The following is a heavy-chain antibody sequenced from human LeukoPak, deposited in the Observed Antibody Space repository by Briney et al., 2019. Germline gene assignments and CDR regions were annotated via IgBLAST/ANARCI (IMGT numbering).Heavy chain of an antibody. Sequence: SETLSLTCAVYGGSLSGYYWSWIRQPPGKGLEWIGEINHSGSTNYNPSLKSRVTISVDTSKNQFSLKLSSVTAADTAVYYCARGPSSVVVVTAILDYWGQGTLVTVSS. CDR1: GGSLSGYY. CDR3: ARGPSSVVVVTAILDY. CDR2: INHSGST. D-gene: IGHD2-21*02. V-gene: IGHV4-34*01. J-gene: IGHJ4*02.